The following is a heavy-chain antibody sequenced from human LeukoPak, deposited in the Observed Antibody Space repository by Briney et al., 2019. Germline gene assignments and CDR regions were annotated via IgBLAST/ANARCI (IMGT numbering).Heavy chain of an antibody. Sequence: RASVKVSCKASGYTFTSYDINWVRQATGQGLEWVGGIIPIFGTANYAQKFQGRVTITADESTSTAYMELSSLRSEDTAVYYCASGYDSSGYYYSQYWGQGTLVTVSS. J-gene: IGHJ4*02. CDR1: GYTFTSYD. CDR3: ASGYDSSGYYYSQY. D-gene: IGHD3-22*01. CDR2: IIPIFGTA. V-gene: IGHV1-69*13.